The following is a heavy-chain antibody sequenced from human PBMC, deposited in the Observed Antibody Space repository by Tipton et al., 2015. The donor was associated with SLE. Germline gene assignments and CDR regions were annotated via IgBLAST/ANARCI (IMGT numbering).Heavy chain of an antibody. Sequence: TLSLTCTVSGGSISSSSYYWGWIRQPPGKGLEWIGYIYYSGSTNYNPSLKSRVTISVDTSKNQFSLKLSSVTAADTAVYYCAREGEGDYWGQGTLVTVSS. J-gene: IGHJ4*02. CDR1: GGSISSSSYY. CDR3: AREGEGDY. V-gene: IGHV4-61*01. CDR2: IYYSGST.